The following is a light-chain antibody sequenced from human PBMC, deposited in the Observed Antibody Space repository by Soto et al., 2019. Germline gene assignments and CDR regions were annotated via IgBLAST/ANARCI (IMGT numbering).Light chain of an antibody. Sequence: QSVLTQPPSASGAPGQRVTISCSGSRSNIGSSNVNWFQQFPGTAPKLIITVSDQRPSGVPDRFSGSKSGTSGSLAISRLQSEDEADYYCAVWDDSLKAYIFGAGTKVTVL. V-gene: IGLV1-44*01. J-gene: IGLJ1*01. CDR3: AVWDDSLKAYI. CDR2: VSD. CDR1: RSNIGSSN.